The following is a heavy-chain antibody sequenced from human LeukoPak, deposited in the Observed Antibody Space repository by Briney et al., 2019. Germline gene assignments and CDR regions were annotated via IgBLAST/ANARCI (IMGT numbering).Heavy chain of an antibody. Sequence: GGSLRLSCAASGFSVSSNYMSWVPQAPGKGLEWVSVIYSGANIHYADSVKGRFTISRDSSKNTLYLQMNSLRAEDTAVYYCARNLGATGPHDAFDIWGQGTMVTVSS. CDR1: GFSVSSNY. CDR2: IYSGANI. CDR3: ARNLGATGPHDAFDI. D-gene: IGHD1-26*01. V-gene: IGHV3-53*01. J-gene: IGHJ3*02.